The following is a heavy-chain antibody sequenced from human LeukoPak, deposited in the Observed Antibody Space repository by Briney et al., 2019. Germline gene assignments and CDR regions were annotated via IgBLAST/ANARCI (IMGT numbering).Heavy chain of an antibody. CDR3: ARKGTIAPTGASHFDY. CDR1: GGSISSSISTNY. Sequence: SETLSLTCTVSGGSISSSISTNYWNWVRQPPGKGLEWIGSIHYSGTTYYNPSLESRATISVDTSKNQFSVKLTSVTAADTAVYCCARKGTIAPTGASHFDYWGQGTLVTVSS. J-gene: IGHJ4*02. CDR2: IHYSGTT. D-gene: IGHD6-13*01. V-gene: IGHV4-39*01.